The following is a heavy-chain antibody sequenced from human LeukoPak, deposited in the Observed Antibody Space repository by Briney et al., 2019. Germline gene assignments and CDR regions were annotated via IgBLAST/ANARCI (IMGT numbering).Heavy chain of an antibody. Sequence: GASVKVSCKTSGYTFTGYYMHWVRQAPGQGLEWMGWINPNSGGTNYAQKFQGRVTMTRDTSISTAYMELSSLRSEDTAVYYCARDSRYCTNGVCFENWFDPWGQGTLVTVSS. J-gene: IGHJ5*02. V-gene: IGHV1-2*02. CDR2: INPNSGGT. CDR3: ARDSRYCTNGVCFENWFDP. CDR1: GYTFTGYY. D-gene: IGHD2-8*01.